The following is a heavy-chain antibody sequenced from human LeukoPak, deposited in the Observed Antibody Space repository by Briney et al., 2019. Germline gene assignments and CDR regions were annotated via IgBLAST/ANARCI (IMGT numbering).Heavy chain of an antibody. J-gene: IGHJ5*02. CDR2: IYTSGST. D-gene: IGHD6-13*01. Sequence: SQTPSLTCTVSGGSISSGSYYWSWIRQPAGKGLEWIGRIYTSGSTNYNPSLKSRVTISVDTSKNQFSLKLSSVTAADTAVYYCAREVAAAGCWFDPWGQGTLVTVSS. CDR3: AREVAAAGCWFDP. V-gene: IGHV4-61*02. CDR1: GGSISSGSYY.